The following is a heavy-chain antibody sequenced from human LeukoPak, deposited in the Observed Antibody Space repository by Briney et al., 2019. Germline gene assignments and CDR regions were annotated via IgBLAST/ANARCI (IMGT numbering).Heavy chain of an antibody. D-gene: IGHD3-3*01. V-gene: IGHV3-74*01. CDR1: GFTFSGYW. J-gene: IGHJ4*02. Sequence: GGSLRLSCAASGFTFSGYWMHWVRQAPGKGLVWVSRINSDGSSTSYADSVKGRFTISRDNAKNTLYLQMNSLRAEDTAVYYCAREQASLPFGIDYWGQGTLVTVSS. CDR3: AREQASLPFGIDY. CDR2: INSDGSST.